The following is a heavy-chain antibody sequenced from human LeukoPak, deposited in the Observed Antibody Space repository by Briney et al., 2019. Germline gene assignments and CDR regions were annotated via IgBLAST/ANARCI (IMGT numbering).Heavy chain of an antibody. J-gene: IGHJ4*02. Sequence: SVQVSCKASGYTFTDYYMHWVRQAPGQGLEWMGWSNPNSGGTQYAQKFQGRVTMTRDTSITTAYMELSSLTFDDTAVYYCARVKGGFGELSSFDYWGQGTLVTVSS. CDR3: ARVKGGFGELSSFDY. D-gene: IGHD3-10*01. CDR2: SNPNSGGT. V-gene: IGHV1-2*02. CDR1: GYTFTDYY.